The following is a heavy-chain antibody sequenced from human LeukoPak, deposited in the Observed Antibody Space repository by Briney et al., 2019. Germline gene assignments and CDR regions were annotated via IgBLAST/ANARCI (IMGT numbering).Heavy chain of an antibody. CDR3: ARGDAYALNY. CDR2: ISYDGSNK. D-gene: IGHD2-2*01. V-gene: IGHV3-30*03. Sequence: GGSLRLSCAASGFSFSSYGIHWVRQAPGKGLEWVAVISYDGSNKYYTDSVKGRFTISRDNSKNTLYLQMNSLRAEDTAVYYCARGDAYALNYWGQGILVTVSS. CDR1: GFSFSSYG. J-gene: IGHJ4*02.